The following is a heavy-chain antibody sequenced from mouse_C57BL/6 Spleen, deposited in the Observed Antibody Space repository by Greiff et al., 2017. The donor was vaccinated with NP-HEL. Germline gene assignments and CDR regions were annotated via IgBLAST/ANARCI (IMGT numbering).Heavy chain of an antibody. CDR3: ARLEFINTPWFAY. CDR1: GYTFTSYW. J-gene: IGHJ3*01. D-gene: IGHD1-1*01. CDR2: IDPSDSYT. V-gene: IGHV1-69*01. Sequence: QVQLQQPGAELVMPGASVKLSCKASGYTFTSYWMHWVKQRPGQGLEWIGEIDPSDSYTNYNQKFKGKSTLTVDKSSSTAYMQLSSLTSEDSAVYYCARLEFINTPWFAYWGQGTLVTVSA.